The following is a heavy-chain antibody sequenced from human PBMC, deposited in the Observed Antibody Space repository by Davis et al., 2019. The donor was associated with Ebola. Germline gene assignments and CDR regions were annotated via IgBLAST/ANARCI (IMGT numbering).Heavy chain of an antibody. CDR1: GYSIPNGFY. D-gene: IGHD4-11*01. V-gene: IGHV4-38-2*02. CDR3: ARRTTPYWYFDL. CDR2: IHHSGST. J-gene: IGHJ2*01. Sequence: MPSETLSLTCIVSGYSIPNGFYWGWVRQPPGKGLEWIGTIHHSGSTYYNPPLKSRATISIDTSKNQFSLKLSSVTAADTAVYYCARRTTPYWYFDLWGRGTLVTVSS.